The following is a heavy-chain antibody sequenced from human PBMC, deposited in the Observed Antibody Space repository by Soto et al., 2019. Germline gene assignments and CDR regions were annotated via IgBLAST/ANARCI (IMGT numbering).Heavy chain of an antibody. CDR3: ARHALEDSGYDLGWDFDY. Sequence: SETLSLTCTVSGGSISITSYYWGWIRQPPGKGLEWIGSIYYSGSTYYNPSLKSRVTISVETSKNQFSMKLSSVTAADTAVYYCARHALEDSGYDLGWDFDYWGQGTLVTVSS. CDR2: IYYSGST. CDR1: GGSISITSYY. J-gene: IGHJ4*02. V-gene: IGHV4-39*01. D-gene: IGHD5-12*01.